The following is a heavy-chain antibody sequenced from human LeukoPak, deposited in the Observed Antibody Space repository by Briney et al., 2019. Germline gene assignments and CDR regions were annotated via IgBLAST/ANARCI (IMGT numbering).Heavy chain of an antibody. CDR1: GGTFSSYA. CDR3: ARGGFDFWSGLYYYYYMGV. J-gene: IGHJ6*03. Sequence: GASVKVSCKASGGTFSSYAISWVRQAPGQGLEWMGGIIPIFGTANYAQKFQGRVTITTDESTSTAYMELSSLRSEDTAVYYCARGGFDFWSGLYYYYYMGVWGKGTTVTVSS. V-gene: IGHV1-69*05. CDR2: IIPIFGTA. D-gene: IGHD3-3*01.